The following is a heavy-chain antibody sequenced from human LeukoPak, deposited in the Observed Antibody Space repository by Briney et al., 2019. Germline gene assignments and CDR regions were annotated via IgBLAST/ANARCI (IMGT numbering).Heavy chain of an antibody. CDR3: ARVKTGSSSWPNWFDP. V-gene: IGHV4-59*01. J-gene: IGHJ5*02. Sequence: SETLSLTCTVSGGSISSYYWSWIRQPPGKGLEWIGYIYYSGSTNYNPSLKSRVTISVDTSKNQFSLKLSSVTAADTAVYYCARVKTGSSSWPNWFDPWGQGTLVTVSS. CDR1: GGSISSYY. CDR2: IYYSGST. D-gene: IGHD6-13*01.